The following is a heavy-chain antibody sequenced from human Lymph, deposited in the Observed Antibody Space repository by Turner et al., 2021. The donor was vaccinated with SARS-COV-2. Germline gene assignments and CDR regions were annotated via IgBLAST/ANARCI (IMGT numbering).Heavy chain of an antibody. CDR2: IFYSGST. D-gene: IGHD2-2*01. J-gene: IGHJ4*02. V-gene: IGHV4-59*01. CDR3: ARVVPAGWYYFDY. CDR1: GGSISSYY. Sequence: QVQLQESCPGLVKPSETLSLTCTVSGGSISSYYWSWIRQPPGKGLEWIGYIFYSGSTIYNPSLKSRVTISVDTSKNQFSLKLSSVTAADTAVYYCARVVPAGWYYFDYWGQGTLVTVSS.